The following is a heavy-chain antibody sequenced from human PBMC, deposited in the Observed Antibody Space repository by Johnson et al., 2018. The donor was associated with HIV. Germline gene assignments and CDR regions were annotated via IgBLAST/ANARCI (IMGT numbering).Heavy chain of an antibody. D-gene: IGHD5-12*01. J-gene: IGHJ3*02. CDR3: TTGSLVANDAFDI. CDR1: GFTFSSYA. V-gene: IGHV3-15*01. Sequence: MLLVESGGGLVKPGGSLRLSCAASGFTFSSYAMSWVRQAPGKGLEWVGRIKSKTDGGTTDYAAPVKGRFTISRDDSKNTLYLQMNSLKTEDTAVYYCTTGSLVANDAFDIWGQGTRVTVSS. CDR2: IKSKTDGGTT.